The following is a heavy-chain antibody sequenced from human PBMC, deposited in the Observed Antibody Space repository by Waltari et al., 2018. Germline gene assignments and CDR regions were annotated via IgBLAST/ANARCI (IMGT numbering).Heavy chain of an antibody. CDR1: EYTFTSSY. J-gene: IGHJ6*02. D-gene: IGHD2-21*01. Sequence: QVQLVQSGAEVKKPGASVNISCKTSEYTFTSSYIHWVRQAPGQGLEWMGIINPSGGRTIYARKFQGRVTMTRDTSTSTVYMELSSLRSDDTAVYYCALDTGALWMDVWGQGTTVTVSS. CDR2: INPSGGRT. CDR3: ALDTGALWMDV. V-gene: IGHV1-46*01.